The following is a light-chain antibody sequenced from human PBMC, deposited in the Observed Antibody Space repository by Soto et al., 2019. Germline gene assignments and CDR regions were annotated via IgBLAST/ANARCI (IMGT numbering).Light chain of an antibody. CDR1: QSLSSSF. Sequence: EIVMTQSPATLSVSPGERAILSCMASQSLSSSFLAWYQQKPGQAPRLLIYSSSNRATGIPDRFSGGGSGTDFTLTISRLEPADFAVYYCQQYGRSPLTFGGGTKVDIK. CDR2: SSS. V-gene: IGKV3-20*01. CDR3: QQYGRSPLT. J-gene: IGKJ4*01.